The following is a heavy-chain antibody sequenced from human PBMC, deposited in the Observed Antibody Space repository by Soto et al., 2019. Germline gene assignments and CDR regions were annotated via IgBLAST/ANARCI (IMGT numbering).Heavy chain of an antibody. CDR2: ISGSGGST. Sequence: GGSLRLSCAASGFTFSSYAMSWVRQAPGKGLEWVSAISGSGGSTYYADSVKGRFTLSRDNSKNRLFLQMNSLKAGDTAVYYCAVPYGSGSYYNVPNDYYYYYGMDVWGQGTTVTVSS. J-gene: IGHJ6*02. D-gene: IGHD3-10*01. CDR1: GFTFSSYA. V-gene: IGHV3-23*01. CDR3: AVPYGSGSYYNVPNDYYYYYGMDV.